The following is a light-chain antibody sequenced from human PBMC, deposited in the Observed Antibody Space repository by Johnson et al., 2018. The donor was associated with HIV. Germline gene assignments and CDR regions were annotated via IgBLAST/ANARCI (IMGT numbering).Light chain of an antibody. V-gene: IGLV1-51*01. CDR2: DND. CDR3: GTWDSSLSAYV. J-gene: IGLJ1*01. CDR1: SSNIGNNY. Sequence: QSVLTQPPSVSAAPGQKVTISCSGSSSNIGNNYVSWYQQLPGTAPKVLIYDNDKRPSGIPDRFSGSKSGTSATLGITGLQTGDEADYYCGTWDSSLSAYVFGTGTKVTGL.